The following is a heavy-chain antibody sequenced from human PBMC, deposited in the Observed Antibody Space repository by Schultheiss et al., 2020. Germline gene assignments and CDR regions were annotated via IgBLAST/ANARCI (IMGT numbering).Heavy chain of an antibody. D-gene: IGHD2-21*01. CDR3: ARDQLGVGDPTHFYYYYMDV. V-gene: IGHV3-53*01. Sequence: GESLKISCATSGFIFSDYMTHWVRQAPGKGLEWISVIYSGGSTYYADSVKGRFTISRDNSKNTLYLQMNSLRAEDTAVYYCARDQLGVGDPTHFYYYYMDVWGKGTTVTVSS. CDR1: GFIFSDYM. J-gene: IGHJ6*03. CDR2: IYSGGST.